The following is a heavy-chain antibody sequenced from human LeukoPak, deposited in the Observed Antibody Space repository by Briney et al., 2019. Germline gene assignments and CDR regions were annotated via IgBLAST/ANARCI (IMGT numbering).Heavy chain of an antibody. V-gene: IGHV3-15*01. CDR3: VTETSGSFHY. D-gene: IGHD3-10*01. Sequence: KAGGSLRLSCAASGFTFSNAWMNRVRQAPGEGLEWVGLFKSKTNGGTTDYAAPVKGRFTMSRDDSENTLYLQMNNLKPEDTAVYYCVTETSGSFHYWGQGTLVTVSS. CDR2: FKSKTNGGTT. CDR1: GFTFSNAW. J-gene: IGHJ4*02.